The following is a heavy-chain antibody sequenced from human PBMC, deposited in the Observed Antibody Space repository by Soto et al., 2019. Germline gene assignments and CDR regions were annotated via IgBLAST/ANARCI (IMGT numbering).Heavy chain of an antibody. V-gene: IGHV4-31*03. D-gene: IGHD6-6*01. J-gene: IGHJ4*02. CDR2: IYYSGST. CDR1: GGSISSGGYY. Sequence: SETLSLTCTVSGGSISSGGYYWSWIRQHPGKGLEWIGYIYYSGSTYYNPSLKSRVTISVDTSKNQFSLKLSSVTAADTAVYYCARANWQLAPFDYWGQGTLVTVSS. CDR3: ARANWQLAPFDY.